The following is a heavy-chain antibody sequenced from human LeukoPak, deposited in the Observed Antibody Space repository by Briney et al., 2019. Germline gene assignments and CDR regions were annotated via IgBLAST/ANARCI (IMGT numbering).Heavy chain of an antibody. Sequence: GESLKISCKGSGYSFSNYWIGWVRQLPGKGLEWMGIIYPGDSDTIYSPSLQGQVTISADKSINTAYLQWSSLQASDTAIYYCARRVGLASDYRFYFCSWGQGTLVTVSS. J-gene: IGHJ4*03. D-gene: IGHD3-16*02. CDR2: IYPGDSDT. CDR1: GYSFSNYW. CDR3: ARRVGLASDYRFYFCS. V-gene: IGHV5-51*01.